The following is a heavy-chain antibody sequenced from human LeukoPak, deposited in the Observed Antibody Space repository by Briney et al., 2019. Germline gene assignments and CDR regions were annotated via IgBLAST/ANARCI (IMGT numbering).Heavy chain of an antibody. J-gene: IGHJ4*02. CDR2: ISAYNGNT. Sequence: ASVKVSCKASGYTFTSYGISWVRQAPGQGLEWMGWISAYNGNTNYAQKFQGRVTMTRDTSISTAYMELSRLRSDDTAVYYCARGGAYCGGDCQTDWGQGTLVTVSS. CDR3: ARGGAYCGGDCQTD. V-gene: IGHV1-18*01. CDR1: GYTFTSYG. D-gene: IGHD2-21*02.